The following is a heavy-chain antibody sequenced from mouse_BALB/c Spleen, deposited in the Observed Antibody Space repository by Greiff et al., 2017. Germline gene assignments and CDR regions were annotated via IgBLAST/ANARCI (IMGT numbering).Heavy chain of an antibody. CDR2: IDPETGGT. CDR1: GYTFTDYE. Sequence: QVQLQQSGAELVRPGASVTLSCKASGYTFTDYEMHWVKQTPVHGLEWIGAIDPETGGTAYNQKFKGKATLTADKSSSTAYMELRSLTSEDSAVYYCTKITTFDYWGQGTTLTVSS. J-gene: IGHJ2*01. D-gene: IGHD2-4*01. CDR3: TKITTFDY. V-gene: IGHV1-15*01.